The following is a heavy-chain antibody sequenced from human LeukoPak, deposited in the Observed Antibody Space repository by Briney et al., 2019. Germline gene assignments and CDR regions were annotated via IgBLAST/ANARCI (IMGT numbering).Heavy chain of an antibody. CDR2: IVGSSST. J-gene: IGHJ4*02. CDR1: GFTFSNFA. V-gene: IGHV3-21*01. CDR3: ARIGAGSSCDY. Sequence: PGGSLRLSCAASGFTFSNFAMTWVRQAPGKGLEWVSSIVGSSSTYYADSLKGRFTISRDNAKNSLYLQMNSLRAEDTAVYYCARIGAGSSCDYWGQGTLVTVSS. D-gene: IGHD6-13*01.